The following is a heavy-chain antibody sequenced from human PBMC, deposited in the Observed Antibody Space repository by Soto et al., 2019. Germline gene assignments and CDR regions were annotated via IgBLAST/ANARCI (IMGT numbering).Heavy chain of an antibody. CDR1: GFTFSSYC. Sequence: GGSLRLSCAASGFTFSSYCMSWVRQAPGKGLEWVANIKQDGSEKYYVDSVKGRFTISRDNAKNSLYLQMNSLRAEDTAVYYCARRAITMVRGVITHFDYWGQGTLVTVSS. CDR3: ARRAITMVRGVITHFDY. CDR2: IKQDGSEK. V-gene: IGHV3-7*05. J-gene: IGHJ4*02. D-gene: IGHD3-10*01.